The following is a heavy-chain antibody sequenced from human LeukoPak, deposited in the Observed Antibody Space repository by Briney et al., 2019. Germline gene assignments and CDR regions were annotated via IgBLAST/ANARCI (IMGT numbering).Heavy chain of an antibody. V-gene: IGHV3-23*01. CDR2: ISGSGGST. Sequence: PGWSLRLSCAASGFTFSSYAMSWVRQAPGKGLEWVSAISGSGGSTYYADSVKGRFTISRDNSKNTLYLQMNSLRAEDTAVCYCARRAGAYSHPYDYWGQGTLVTVSS. CDR1: GFTFSSYA. J-gene: IGHJ4*02. D-gene: IGHD4/OR15-4a*01. CDR3: ARRAGAYSHPYDY.